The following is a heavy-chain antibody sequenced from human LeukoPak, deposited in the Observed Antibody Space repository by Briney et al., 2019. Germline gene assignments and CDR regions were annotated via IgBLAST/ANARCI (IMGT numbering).Heavy chain of an antibody. J-gene: IGHJ6*02. V-gene: IGHV1-18*01. D-gene: IGHD3-3*01. CDR1: GYTFTSYG. CDR3: ARGLIFGVVIFYGMDV. Sequence: ASVKVSCKASGYTFTSYGISWVRQAPGQGLEWMGWISAYNGNTNYAQKLQGRVTMTTDTSTSTAYMELRSLRSDDTAVYYCARGLIFGVVIFYGMDVWGQGTTVTVSS. CDR2: ISAYNGNT.